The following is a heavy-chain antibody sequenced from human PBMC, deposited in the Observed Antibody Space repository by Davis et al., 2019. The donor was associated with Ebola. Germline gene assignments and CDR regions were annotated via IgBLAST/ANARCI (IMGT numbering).Heavy chain of an antibody. CDR3: ARGRARIDY. CDR1: GGSFSGYY. J-gene: IGHJ4*02. CDR2: INHSGST. Sequence: SETLSLTCAVYGGSFSGYYWSWIRQPPGKGLEWIGEINHSGSTNYNPSLKSRVTISVDTSKNQFSLKLTSVTAADTAVYYCARGRARIDYWGQGTLVTVSS. V-gene: IGHV4-34*01. D-gene: IGHD2-15*01.